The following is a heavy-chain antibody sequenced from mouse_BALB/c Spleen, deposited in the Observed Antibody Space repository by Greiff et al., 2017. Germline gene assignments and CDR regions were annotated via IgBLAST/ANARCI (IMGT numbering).Heavy chain of an antibody. Sequence: QVQLQQSGAELVRPGASVTLSCKASGYTFTDYEMHWVKQTPVHGLEWIGAIDPETGGTAYNQKFKGKATLTADKSSSTAYMELRSLTSEDSAVYYCTRITTVVAYYAMDYWGQGTSVTVSS. CDR2: IDPETGGT. D-gene: IGHD1-1*01. J-gene: IGHJ4*01. CDR3: TRITTVVAYYAMDY. CDR1: GYTFTDYE. V-gene: IGHV1-15*01.